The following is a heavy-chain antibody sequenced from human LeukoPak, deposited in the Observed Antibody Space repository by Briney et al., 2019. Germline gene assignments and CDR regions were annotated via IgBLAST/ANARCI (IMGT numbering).Heavy chain of an antibody. CDR3: ARSTTVTTAFDY. D-gene: IGHD4-17*01. CDR1: GISLGTSGMC. V-gene: IGHV2-70*11. CDR2: IDWDDDK. J-gene: IGHJ4*02. Sequence: ESGPALLKPTLTLTLSSTFSGISLGTSGMCVSGIRQPPVKTLEWLARIDWDDDKYYSISLKTRLTISKDTSKNQVVLTMDNMDPVDTATYYCARSTTVTTAFDYWGQRTLVTVST.